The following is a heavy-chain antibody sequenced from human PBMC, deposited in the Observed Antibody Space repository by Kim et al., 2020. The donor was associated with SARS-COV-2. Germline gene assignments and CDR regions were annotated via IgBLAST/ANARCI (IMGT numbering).Heavy chain of an antibody. V-gene: IGHV1-2*06. D-gene: IGHD2-2*01. CDR3: ARVSCSSTSCSFDY. J-gene: IGHJ4*02. Sequence: ASVKVSCKASGYTFTGYYMHWVRQAPGQGLEWMGRINPNSGGANYAQKFQGRVTMTRDTSISTAYMELSRLRSDDTAVYYCARVSCSSTSCSFDYWGQGTLVTVSS. CDR2: INPNSGGA. CDR1: GYTFTGYY.